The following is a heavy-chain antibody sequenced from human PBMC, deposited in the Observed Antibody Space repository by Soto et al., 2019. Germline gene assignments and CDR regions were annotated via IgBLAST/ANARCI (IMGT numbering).Heavy chain of an antibody. CDR3: ARDIPLLWFGELLYDYYYGMDV. Sequence: ASVKVSCKTSGYTFSSIGISWVRQAPGQGLEWMGWISPHKGDTNYAQKLQGRVTMTTDTSTSTAYMELRSLRSDDTAVYYCARDIPLLWFGELLYDYYYGMDVWGQGTTVTVSS. D-gene: IGHD3-10*01. J-gene: IGHJ6*02. CDR1: GYTFSSIG. CDR2: ISPHKGDT. V-gene: IGHV1-18*01.